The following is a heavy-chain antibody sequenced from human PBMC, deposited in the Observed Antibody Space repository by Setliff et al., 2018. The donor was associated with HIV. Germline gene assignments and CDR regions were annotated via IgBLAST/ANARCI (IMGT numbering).Heavy chain of an antibody. CDR3: ARSSGVRGIYYYYGMDV. CDR2: INAGNGNT. D-gene: IGHD3-10*01. Sequence: ASVKVSCKASGYTFTSYAMHWVRQAPGQRLEWMGWINAGNGNTKYSQKFQGRVTITRDTSASTAYMEPSSLRSEDTAVYYCARSSGVRGIYYYYGMDVWGQGTTVTVSS. V-gene: IGHV1-3*01. CDR1: GYTFTSYA. J-gene: IGHJ6*02.